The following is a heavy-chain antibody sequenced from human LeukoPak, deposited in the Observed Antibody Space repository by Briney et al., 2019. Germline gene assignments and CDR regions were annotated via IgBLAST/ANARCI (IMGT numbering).Heavy chain of an antibody. CDR3: AKAPTTVVTPVGYYFDY. D-gene: IGHD4-23*01. CDR2: IYSGGST. Sequence: GGSLRLSCAASGFTVSSNYMSWVRQAPGKGLEWVSVIYSGGSTYYADSVKGRFTISRDNSKNTLYLQMNSLRAEDTAVYYCAKAPTTVVTPVGYYFDYWGQGTLVTVSS. J-gene: IGHJ4*02. V-gene: IGHV3-66*01. CDR1: GFTVSSNY.